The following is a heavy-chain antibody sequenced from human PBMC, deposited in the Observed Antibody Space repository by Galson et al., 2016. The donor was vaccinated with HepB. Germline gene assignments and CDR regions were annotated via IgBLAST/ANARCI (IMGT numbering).Heavy chain of an antibody. CDR2: ITSGGIT. CDR3: ARDRGGGTSWYLGYS. D-gene: IGHD6-13*01. J-gene: IGHJ4*02. CDR1: GFHFGNYA. V-gene: IGHV3-23*01. Sequence: SLRLSCAGSGFHFGNYAMHWVRQAPGKGLEWVSGITSGGITYYADSVKGRFTISRDNSKNILFLHMNSLSPDYTAKYYCARDRGGGTSWYLGYSWGQGTLVIVSS.